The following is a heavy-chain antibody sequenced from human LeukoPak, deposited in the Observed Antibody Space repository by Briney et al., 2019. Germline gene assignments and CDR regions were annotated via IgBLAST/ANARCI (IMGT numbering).Heavy chain of an antibody. CDR3: ARTYYYDSSGPCLDY. Sequence: SETLSLTCTVSGGSISSYYWSWIRQPPGKGLEWIGYIYYSWSPNYNPSLKSRFTISVDTSKNQFSLRLSSATAADTAVYYCARTYYYDSSGPCLDYSREGTLVTVSS. CDR2: IYYSWSP. J-gene: IGHJ4*02. D-gene: IGHD3-22*01. V-gene: IGHV4-59*01. CDR1: GGSISSYY.